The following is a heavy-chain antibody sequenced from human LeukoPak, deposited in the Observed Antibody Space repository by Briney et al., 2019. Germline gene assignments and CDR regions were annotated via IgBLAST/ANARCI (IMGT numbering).Heavy chain of an antibody. CDR2: ISSSSSYI. D-gene: IGHD2/OR15-2a*01. CDR1: GFTFSSYG. CDR3: ARALQRIGDY. J-gene: IGHJ4*02. V-gene: IGHV3-21*01. Sequence: GGSLRLSCAASGFTFSSYGMHWVRQAPGKGLEWVSSISSSSSYIYYADSVKGRFTISRDNAKNSLYLQMNSLRAEDTAVYYCARALQRIGDYWGQGTLVTVSS.